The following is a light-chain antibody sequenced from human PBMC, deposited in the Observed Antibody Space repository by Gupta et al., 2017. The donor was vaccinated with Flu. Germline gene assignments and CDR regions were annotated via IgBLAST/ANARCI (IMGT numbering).Light chain of an antibody. CDR2: GVS. CDR1: SSEVGGYIY. V-gene: IGLV2-8*01. Sequence: QSALNQPPSASGYPGPSVTLSCTGTSSEVGGYIYFSWYQQHPGKALNLMIYGVSKRPSGVPDRFSGSKSGNTPSLTVSGLQAEDEADYYCCSYASSNSYVFGTGTKVTVL. CDR3: CSYASSNSYV. J-gene: IGLJ1*01.